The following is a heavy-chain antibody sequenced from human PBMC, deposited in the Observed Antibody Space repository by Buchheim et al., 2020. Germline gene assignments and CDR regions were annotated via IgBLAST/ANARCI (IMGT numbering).Heavy chain of an antibody. CDR1: GFTFSSYA. V-gene: IGHV3-7*01. J-gene: IGHJ4*01. CDR2: IKVDRNEQ. D-gene: IGHD3-3*01. CDR3: ARAENGLRLLSY. Sequence: EVQLLESGGGLIQPGGSLRLSCAASGFTFSSYAMNWVRQAPGKGLEWVASIKVDRNEQYYVDSVKGRFTISGDNAKNSLYLQMNSLRADDTAVYYCARAENGLRLLSYWGQGTL.